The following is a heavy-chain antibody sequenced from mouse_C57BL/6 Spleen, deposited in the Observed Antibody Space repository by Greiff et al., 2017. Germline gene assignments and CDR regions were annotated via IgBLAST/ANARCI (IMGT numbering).Heavy chain of an antibody. J-gene: IGHJ4*01. CDR2: INPNNGGT. Sequence: EVQLQQSGPELVKPGASVKISCKASGYTFTDYYMNWVKQSPGKSLEWIGDINPNNGGTSYNQKFKGKATLTVDKSSSTAYMELRSLTSEDSAVYYCARMVTTGGYYAMDYWGQGTSVTVSS. CDR1: GYTFTDYY. D-gene: IGHD2-2*01. V-gene: IGHV1-26*01. CDR3: ARMVTTGGYYAMDY.